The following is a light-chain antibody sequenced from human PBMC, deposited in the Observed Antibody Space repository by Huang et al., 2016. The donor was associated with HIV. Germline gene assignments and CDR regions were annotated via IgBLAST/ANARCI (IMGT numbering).Light chain of an antibody. Sequence: DIVMTQSTDSLAVSLGERATINCKSSQSVFFSSNNKNYLAWYQQKPGQSPKLLSYWASTRESGVPDRFSGSWSGTDFTLTISILQAEDVALYYCQHYYSNPWTFGQGTKVEIK. J-gene: IGKJ1*01. CDR2: WAS. CDR3: QHYYSNPWT. V-gene: IGKV4-1*01. CDR1: QSVFFSSNNKNY.